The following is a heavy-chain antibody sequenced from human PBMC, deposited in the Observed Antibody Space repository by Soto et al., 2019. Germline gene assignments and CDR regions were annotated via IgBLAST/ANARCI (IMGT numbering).Heavy chain of an antibody. CDR2: INHSGST. CDR1: GGSFSGYY. CDR3: ARSRGYYVSGWNLYYYYGMDV. Sequence: SETLSLTCAVYGGSFSGYYWSWIRQPPGKGLEWIGEINHSGSTNYNPSLKSRVTISVDTSKNQFSLKLSSVTAADTAVYYCARSRGYYVSGWNLYYYYGMDVWGQGTTVT. D-gene: IGHD3-10*01. J-gene: IGHJ6*02. V-gene: IGHV4-34*01.